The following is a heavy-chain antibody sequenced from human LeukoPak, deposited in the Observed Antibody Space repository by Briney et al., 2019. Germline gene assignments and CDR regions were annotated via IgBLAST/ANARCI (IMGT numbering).Heavy chain of an antibody. D-gene: IGHD3-16*02. CDR2: IYYTGSI. CDR1: GGSISSGDYY. CDR3: ARGPNYVWGSYRYFDY. V-gene: IGHV4-30-4*01. Sequence: SETLSLTCIVSGGSISSGDYYWSWIRQSPGKGLEWIGYIYYTGSISYNPSLKSRLTISVDTSKSQFSLKLSSVTAADTAVYYCARGPNYVWGSYRYFDYWGQGTLVTVSS. J-gene: IGHJ4*02.